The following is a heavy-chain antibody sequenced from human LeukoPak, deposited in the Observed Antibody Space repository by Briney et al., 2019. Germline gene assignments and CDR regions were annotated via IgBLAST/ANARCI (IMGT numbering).Heavy chain of an antibody. CDR1: GYTFTSYG. J-gene: IGHJ4*02. V-gene: IGHV1-18*01. CDR2: IRAYNGNT. D-gene: IGHD6-6*01. Sequence: ASVTVSCKATGYTFTSYGISWVRQAPGQGLEWMGRIRAYNGNTDFAQKFQGRPTHNPDIPSHKASIASRNLRSDDRAVYFFPRGPEYDCWGQGTLVTVSS. CDR3: PRGPEYDC.